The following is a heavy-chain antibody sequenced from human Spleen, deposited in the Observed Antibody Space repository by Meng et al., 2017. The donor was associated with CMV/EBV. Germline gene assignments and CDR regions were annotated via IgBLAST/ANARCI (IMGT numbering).Heavy chain of an antibody. Sequence: QAQLQESRPRFVTPSQTLSLTCSVSDGFTTSADYYWSWSRQPPGKGLEWIGYIHYSGTTYYNPSLKSRIAISLDTSKNQFSLNLNSVTAAAAAVYYCARDSPGGYGYFDSWGQGTLVTVSS. V-gene: IGHV4-30-4*01. CDR1: DGFTTSADYY. J-gene: IGHJ4*02. D-gene: IGHD5-12*01. CDR3: ARDSPGGYGYFDS. CDR2: IHYSGTT.